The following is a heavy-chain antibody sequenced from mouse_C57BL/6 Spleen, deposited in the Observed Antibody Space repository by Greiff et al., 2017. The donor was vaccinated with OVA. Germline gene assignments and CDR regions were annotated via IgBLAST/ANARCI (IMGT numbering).Heavy chain of an antibody. V-gene: IGHV1-64*01. D-gene: IGHD1-1*01. J-gene: IGHJ4*01. Sequence: QVQLQQSGAELVKPGASVKLSCKASGYTFTSYWMHWVKQRPGQGLEWIGMIHPNSGSTNYNEKFKSKATLTVDKSSSTAYMQLSSLTSEDSAVYYCAREGGFITTVVAIGDYWGQGTSGTVSS. CDR3: AREGGFITTVVAIGDY. CDR2: IHPNSGST. CDR1: GYTFTSYW.